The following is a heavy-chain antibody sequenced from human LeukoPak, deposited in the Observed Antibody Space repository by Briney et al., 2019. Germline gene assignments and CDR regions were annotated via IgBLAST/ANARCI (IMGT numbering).Heavy chain of an antibody. CDR1: GFTFSSYA. D-gene: IGHD3-22*01. CDR3: AKPYDSSGYYPGWFQH. Sequence: PGGSLRLSCAASGFTFSSYAMSWVRQAPGKGLEWVSAISGSGGSTYYADSVKGRFTISRDNSENTLYLQMNSLRAEDTAVYYCAKPYDSSGYYPGWFQHWGQGTLVTVSS. V-gene: IGHV3-23*01. CDR2: ISGSGGST. J-gene: IGHJ1*01.